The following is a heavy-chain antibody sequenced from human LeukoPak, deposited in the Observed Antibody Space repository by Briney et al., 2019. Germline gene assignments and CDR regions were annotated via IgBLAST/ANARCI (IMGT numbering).Heavy chain of an antibody. V-gene: IGHV5-10-1*01. CDR1: GYSFTSYW. D-gene: IGHD4-23*01. CDR3: ARTGGPYGGNPGAFDI. Sequence: GESLKISCKGSGYSFTSYWISWVRQMPGKGLEWMGRIDPSDSYSNYSPSFQGHVTISADKSISTAYLQWSSLKASDTAMYYCARTGGPYGGNPGAFDIWGQGTMVTVSS. J-gene: IGHJ3*02. CDR2: IDPSDSYS.